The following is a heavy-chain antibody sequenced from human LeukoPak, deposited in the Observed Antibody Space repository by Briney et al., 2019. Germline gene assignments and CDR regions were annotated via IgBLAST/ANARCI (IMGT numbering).Heavy chain of an antibody. Sequence: GGSLTLPCAASGFTFSIYGMLWVRQAPGKGLEWVAFIRYYGSNKYYADSEKGRFPISRDNSKNTLYLQMNSLRAEDTAVYYCAKGITIFGVVIRYYYMDVWGKGTTVTVSS. CDR3: AKGITIFGVVIRYYYMDV. CDR2: IRYYGSNK. J-gene: IGHJ6*03. D-gene: IGHD3-3*01. V-gene: IGHV3-30*02. CDR1: GFTFSIYG.